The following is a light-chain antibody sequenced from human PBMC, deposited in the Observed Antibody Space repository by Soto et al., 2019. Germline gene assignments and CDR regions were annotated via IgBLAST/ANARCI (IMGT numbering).Light chain of an antibody. CDR1: QGISSY. Sequence: IQLTQSPSSLSASVGDRVTITCRASQGISSYLAWYQQKPGKAPKLLIYAASTLQSGVPSRFSGSGSGTGFTLTISSLQPEDFATYFCQQINSYPLTFGGGTKVEIK. V-gene: IGKV1-9*01. CDR2: AAS. CDR3: QQINSYPLT. J-gene: IGKJ4*01.